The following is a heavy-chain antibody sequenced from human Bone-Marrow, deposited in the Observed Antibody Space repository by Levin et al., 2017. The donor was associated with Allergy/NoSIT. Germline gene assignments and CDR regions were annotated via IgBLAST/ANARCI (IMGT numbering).Heavy chain of an antibody. Sequence: GGSLRLSCAASGFTFSSYGMHWVRQAPGKGLEWVAVIWYDGSNKYYADSVKGRFTISRDNSKNTLYLQMNSLRAEDTAVYYCARVFRGYWPYDAFDIWGQGTMVTVSS. J-gene: IGHJ3*02. D-gene: IGHD3-22*01. CDR1: GFTFSSYG. V-gene: IGHV3-33*01. CDR3: ARVFRGYWPYDAFDI. CDR2: IWYDGSNK.